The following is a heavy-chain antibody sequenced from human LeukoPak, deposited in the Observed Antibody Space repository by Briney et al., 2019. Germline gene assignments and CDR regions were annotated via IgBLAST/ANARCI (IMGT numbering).Heavy chain of an antibody. V-gene: IGHV3-48*03. J-gene: IGHJ3*02. CDR1: GFTFSSYE. Sequence: PGGSLRLSCAASGFTFSSYEMNWVRQAPGKGLEWVSYISSSGSTVYYADSVKGRFTISRNNAKNSLYLQMNSLRAEDTAVYYCAGFCSGGSCYSTDAFDIWGQGTMVTVSS. D-gene: IGHD2-15*01. CDR3: AGFCSGGSCYSTDAFDI. CDR2: ISSSGSTV.